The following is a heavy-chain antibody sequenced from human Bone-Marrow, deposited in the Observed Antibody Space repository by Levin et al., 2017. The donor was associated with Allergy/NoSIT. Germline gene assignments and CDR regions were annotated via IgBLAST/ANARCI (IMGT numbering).Heavy chain of an antibody. Sequence: ASVKVSCEAAGYTFTDHYMHWVRQAPGQGLEWMGWVNCNSGDTHYAQKFQDRVTMTRDTSITTAYIEVSSLRFDDQALYFCARNDYGDYVQNFDYWGQGTLVTVSS. CDR1: GYTFTDHY. CDR2: VNCNSGDT. CDR3: ARNDYGDYVQNFDY. V-gene: IGHV1-2*02. J-gene: IGHJ4*02. D-gene: IGHD4-17*01.